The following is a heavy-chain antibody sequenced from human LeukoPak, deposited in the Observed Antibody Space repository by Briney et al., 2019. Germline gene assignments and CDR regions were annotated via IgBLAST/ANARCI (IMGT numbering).Heavy chain of an antibody. CDR2: ISGSGSST. CDR1: GFTFSNYA. V-gene: IGHV3-23*01. Sequence: PGGSLRLSCAASGFTFSNYAMSWVRQAPGKGLEWVSAISGSGSSTYYADSVKGRFSVSRDNSKNTLYLQVNSLRAEDTAVYYCAKQIDVVIITYYFDYWGQGNLVTVSS. J-gene: IGHJ4*02. D-gene: IGHD2-2*01. CDR3: AKQIDVVIITYYFDY.